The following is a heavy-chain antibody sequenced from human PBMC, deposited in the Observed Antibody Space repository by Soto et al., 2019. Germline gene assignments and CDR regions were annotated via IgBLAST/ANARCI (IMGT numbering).Heavy chain of an antibody. CDR1: GGSISSGDYY. J-gene: IGHJ6*02. CDR2: IYYSGST. D-gene: IGHD3-10*01. Sequence: QVQLQESGPGLVKPSQTLSLTCTVSGGSISSGDYYWSWIRQPPGKGLEWIGYIYYSGSTYYNPSLKSRLTISVDTSKNQSSLKLSSVTAADTAVYYCARYITMVRGVKGKYGMDVWGQGTTVTVSS. V-gene: IGHV4-30-4*01. CDR3: ARYITMVRGVKGKYGMDV.